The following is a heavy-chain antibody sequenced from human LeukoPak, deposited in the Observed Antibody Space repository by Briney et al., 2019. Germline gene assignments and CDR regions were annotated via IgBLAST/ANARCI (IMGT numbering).Heavy chain of an antibody. CDR3: AREGVVRFYYFDY. J-gene: IGHJ4*02. V-gene: IGHV3-74*01. D-gene: IGHD3-3*01. CDR1: GFTFSSYW. Sequence: GGSLRLSCAASGFTFSSYWMHWVRQAPGKGLVWVSRINSDGSSTSYADSVKGRFTISRDNAKNTLYLQMNSLRAEDTAVYYCAREGVVRFYYFDYWGQGTLVTVSS. CDR2: INSDGSST.